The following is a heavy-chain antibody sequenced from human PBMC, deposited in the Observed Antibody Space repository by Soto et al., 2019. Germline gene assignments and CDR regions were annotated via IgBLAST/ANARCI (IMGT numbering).Heavy chain of an antibody. D-gene: IGHD6-13*01. Sequence: SETLSLTCTVSGGSISSYYWSWIRQRPGKGLEWIGYIYYSGSTNYNPSLKSRVTISVDTSKNQFSLKLSSVTAADTAVYYCARDRDSSSYFNWFDPWGQGTLVTVSS. CDR2: IYYSGST. V-gene: IGHV4-59*01. CDR1: GGSISSYY. CDR3: ARDRDSSSYFNWFDP. J-gene: IGHJ5*02.